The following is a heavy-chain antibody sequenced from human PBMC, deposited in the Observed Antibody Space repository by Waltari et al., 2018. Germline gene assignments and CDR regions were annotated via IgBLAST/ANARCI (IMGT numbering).Heavy chain of an antibody. J-gene: IGHJ4*02. Sequence: EVQLVESGGHLVQPGESLRLSCAASGFTFSNYWMTWVRQSPGKGLDWVANRTPDGRESYYADAVKGRFTFSRDIAKNSLSLQMHSLRVEDTAVYYCARSGGYGWDSWGQGTLVIVSS. V-gene: IGHV3-7*01. D-gene: IGHD4-17*01. CDR2: RTPDGRES. CDR3: ARSGGYGWDS. CDR1: GFTFSNYW.